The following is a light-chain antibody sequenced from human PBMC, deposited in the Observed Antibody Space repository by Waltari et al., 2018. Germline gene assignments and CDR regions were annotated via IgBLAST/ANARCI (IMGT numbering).Light chain of an antibody. Sequence: DIQMTQSPSTLSASVGHRVPITCRASQSISIWLDWYQQKPGRAPELLIYRASYLESGVPSRFSGSGSGTEFTLTISSLQPDDFATYYCQQYKTYYTFGQGTKLEIK. V-gene: IGKV1-5*03. CDR2: RAS. J-gene: IGKJ2*01. CDR3: QQYKTYYT. CDR1: QSISIW.